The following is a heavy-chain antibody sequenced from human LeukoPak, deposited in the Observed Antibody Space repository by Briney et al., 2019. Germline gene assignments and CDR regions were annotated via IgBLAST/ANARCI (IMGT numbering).Heavy chain of an antibody. J-gene: IGHJ6*03. D-gene: IGHD1-26*01. CDR1: GFTFSSYA. CDR3: ASSVGSTTVSSMDV. CDR2: ISYDGSNK. V-gene: IGHV3-30*04. Sequence: QAGGSLRLSCAASGFTFSSYAIHWVRQAPGKGREWVAVISYDGSNKYYADSVKGRFTISRDNSKNTLYLQMNSLRAEDTAVYSCASSVGSTTVSSMDVWGKGTTVTVSS.